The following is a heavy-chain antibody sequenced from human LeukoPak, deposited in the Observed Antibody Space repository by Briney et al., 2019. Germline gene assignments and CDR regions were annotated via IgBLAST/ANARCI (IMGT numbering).Heavy chain of an antibody. CDR1: GGIFSSYA. CDR3: AREDQSHYYDSSDYANWFDP. J-gene: IGHJ5*02. CDR2: IISIFGTA. V-gene: IGHV1-69*05. Sequence: GSSVKVSCKASGGIFSSYAISWVREAPGQGLEWMGGIISIFGTANYAQKFQGRVTITTDESTSTAYMELSSLRSEDTAVYYCAREDQSHYYDSSDYANWFDPWGQGTLVTVSS. D-gene: IGHD3-22*01.